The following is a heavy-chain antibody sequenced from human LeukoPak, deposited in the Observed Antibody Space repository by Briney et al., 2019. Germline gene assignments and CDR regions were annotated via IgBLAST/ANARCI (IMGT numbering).Heavy chain of an antibody. CDR1: GGSISSGSYY. CDR3: ARGPLEWSGYYSSYYYYYMDV. J-gene: IGHJ6*03. V-gene: IGHV4-61*02. CDR2: IYTSGST. D-gene: IGHD3-3*01. Sequence: SQTLSLTCTASGGSISSGSYYWSWIRQPAGKGLEWFGRIYTSGSTNYNPSLKSRVTLPVDTSKNQFSLKLSSVTAADTAVYYCARGPLEWSGYYSSYYYYYMDVWGKGTTVTVSS.